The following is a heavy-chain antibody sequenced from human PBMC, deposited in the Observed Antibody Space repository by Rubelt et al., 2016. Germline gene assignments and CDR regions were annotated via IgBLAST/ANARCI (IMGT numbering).Heavy chain of an antibody. CDR1: GFTFSNYA. Sequence: GGSLRLSCAASGFTFSNYAMSWVRQAPGKGLEWVSAINSGDTTYYADSVKGRFTISRDNAKNSLYLQMNSLRAEDTAVYYCARDRATGYCSGGTCYLRWGQGTLVTVSS. CDR2: INSGDTT. V-gene: IGHV3-23*01. J-gene: IGHJ4*02. CDR3: ARDRATGYCSGGTCYLR. D-gene: IGHD2-15*01.